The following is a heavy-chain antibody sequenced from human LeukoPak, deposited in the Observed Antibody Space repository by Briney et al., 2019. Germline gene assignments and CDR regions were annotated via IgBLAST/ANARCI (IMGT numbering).Heavy chain of an antibody. Sequence: PSETLSLTCTVSGGAISSYYWSWIRQSPGKGLEWIGYIYYSGSTNYHPSLKSRVTMSVDTSNQLSLKLSSVTAADTALYYCARGLRHMEWSHDAFDIWGQGTTVTVSS. D-gene: IGHD3-3*01. J-gene: IGHJ3*02. V-gene: IGHV4-59*01. CDR3: ARGLRHMEWSHDAFDI. CDR2: IYYSGST. CDR1: GGAISSYY.